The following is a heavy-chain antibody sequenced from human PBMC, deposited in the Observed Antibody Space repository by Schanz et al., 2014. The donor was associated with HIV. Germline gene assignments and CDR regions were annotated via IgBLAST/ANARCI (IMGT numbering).Heavy chain of an antibody. V-gene: IGHV1-18*01. CDR1: GYIFTSNG. CDR3: ASDPSYYDYWSGYPRGYYYYGLDV. Sequence: QVQLVQSGAEVKKPGASVTVSCKASGYIFTSNGISWVRQAPGQGLEWMGWISAYNGKTNYARKVQGRVTMTTDTSTTTAYMELSSLRSEDTAEYYCASDPSYYDYWSGYPRGYYYYGLDVWGQGTTVTVSS. D-gene: IGHD3-3*01. CDR2: ISAYNGKT. J-gene: IGHJ6*02.